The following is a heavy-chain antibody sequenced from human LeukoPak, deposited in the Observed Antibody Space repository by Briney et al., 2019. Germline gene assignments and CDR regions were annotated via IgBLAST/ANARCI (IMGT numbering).Heavy chain of an antibody. D-gene: IGHD4-17*01. V-gene: IGHV3-30*04. CDR1: GFTFSSYA. CDR3: AKDVTVTHYYYYYGMDV. Sequence: GGSLRLSCAASGFTFSSYAMHWVRQAPGKGLEWVAVISYDGSNKYYADSVKGRFTISRDNSKNTLYLQMNSLRAEDTAVYYCAKDVTVTHYYYYYGMDVWGQGTTVTVSS. J-gene: IGHJ6*02. CDR2: ISYDGSNK.